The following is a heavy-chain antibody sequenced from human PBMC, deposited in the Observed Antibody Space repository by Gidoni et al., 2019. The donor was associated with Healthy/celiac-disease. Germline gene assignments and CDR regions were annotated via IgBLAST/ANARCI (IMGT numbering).Heavy chain of an antibody. CDR2: IYHSGST. V-gene: IGHV4-38-2*02. Sequence: QVQLQESGQGLAKPSETMSLTCTVSGYYISRGYYGCWIRQPPGKGLEWIGSIYHSGSTYYNPSLKRRVTISVDASKNQFSLKLSSVTAADTAVYYCAIDSLTTTVTEPFDYWGQGTLVTVSS. J-gene: IGHJ4*02. CDR3: AIDSLTTTVTEPFDY. CDR1: GYYISRGYY. D-gene: IGHD4-17*01.